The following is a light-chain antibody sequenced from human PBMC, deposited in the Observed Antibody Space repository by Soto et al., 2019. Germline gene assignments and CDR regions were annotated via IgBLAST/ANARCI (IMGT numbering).Light chain of an antibody. CDR2: GNT. CDR3: QSYDTRLSGYV. CDR1: SSNIGAGYD. V-gene: IGLV1-40*01. Sequence: QSVLTQPPSGSGAPGQRVTISCTGSSSNIGAGYDVHWYQHLPGTAPKLLIYGNTNRPSGVPDRFSGSRSGTTASLAITGLRPDDDADYYCQSYDTRLSGYVFATGTKPTVL. J-gene: IGLJ1*01.